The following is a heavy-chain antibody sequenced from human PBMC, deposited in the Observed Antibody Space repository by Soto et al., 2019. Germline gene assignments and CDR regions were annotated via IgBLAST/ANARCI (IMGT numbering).Heavy chain of an antibody. Sequence: QVQLVQSGAEVKKPGSSVKVSCKASGGTFSSYTISWVRQAPGQGLEWMGRIIPILGIANYAQKFQGRVTITADKSTSTDYMELSSLRSEDTAVYYCARDITPKDYDFGSGYYPPRAYYMDVWGKGTTVTVSS. CDR1: GGTFSSYT. J-gene: IGHJ6*03. D-gene: IGHD3-3*01. CDR2: IIPILGIA. CDR3: ARDITPKDYDFGSGYYPPRAYYMDV. V-gene: IGHV1-69*08.